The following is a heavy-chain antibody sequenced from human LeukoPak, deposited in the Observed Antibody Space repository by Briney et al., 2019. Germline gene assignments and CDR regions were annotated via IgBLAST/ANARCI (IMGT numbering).Heavy chain of an antibody. CDR1: GGSFSGYY. CDR3: ARRGYYDSSGQDY. Sequence: SETLSLTCAVYGGSFSGYYWSWIRQPPGKGPEWIGEINHSGSTNYNPSLKSRVTISVDTSKNQFSLKLSSVTAADTAVYYCARRGYYDSSGQDYWGQGTLVTVSS. D-gene: IGHD3-22*01. CDR2: INHSGST. V-gene: IGHV4-34*01. J-gene: IGHJ4*02.